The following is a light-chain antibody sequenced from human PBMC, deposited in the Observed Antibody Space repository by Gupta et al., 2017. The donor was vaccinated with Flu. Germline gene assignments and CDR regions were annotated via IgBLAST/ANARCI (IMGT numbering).Light chain of an antibody. CDR1: QSASSY. V-gene: IGKV3-11*01. J-gene: IGKJ3*01. Sequence: EIVLTQSPATLSLSAGERATLSCRASQSASSYFAWYQQKHGQAPRLLIYDASNRATGIPARFSGSGSGTDFTLTISSLEPEDFAVYYCQQRSNWPPVFTFGPGTKVDIK. CDR3: QQRSNWPPVFT. CDR2: DAS.